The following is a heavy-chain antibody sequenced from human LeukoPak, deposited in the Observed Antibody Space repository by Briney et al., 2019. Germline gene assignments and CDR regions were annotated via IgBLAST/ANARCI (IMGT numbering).Heavy chain of an antibody. V-gene: IGHV4-59*02. Sequence: PSETLSLTCTVSGGSVSYYYWSWIRQPPGKGLEWIAYIYYSGSTNYNPSLRSRVTISVDTSKNQVSLKLSSVTAADTAAYYCAGGEIGTWDYWGQGTLVTVSS. D-gene: IGHD1-26*01. CDR1: GGSVSYYY. J-gene: IGHJ4*02. CDR3: AGGEIGTWDY. CDR2: IYYSGST.